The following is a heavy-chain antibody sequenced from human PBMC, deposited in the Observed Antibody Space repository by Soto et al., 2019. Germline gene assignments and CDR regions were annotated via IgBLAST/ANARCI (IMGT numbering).Heavy chain of an antibody. Sequence: QVQLQESGPGLVKPSETLSLTCSVSGGFIGSYYWSWIRQPPGKGLEWIGYIYYSGSTNYNPALKSRVTISVDTSKNQFSRKLSSVTAADTAVYYCARGGWRQIDYWGQGTLVTVSS. CDR1: GGFIGSYY. V-gene: IGHV4-59*08. CDR3: ARGGWRQIDY. J-gene: IGHJ4*02. CDR2: IYYSGST. D-gene: IGHD3-3*01.